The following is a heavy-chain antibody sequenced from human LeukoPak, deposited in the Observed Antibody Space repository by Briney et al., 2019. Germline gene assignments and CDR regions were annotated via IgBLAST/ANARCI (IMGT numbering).Heavy chain of an antibody. Sequence: AAVKVSCKASGGTFISYAMSWVRQAPGQGREWMGRIIPIFGTGKYAQKFQLSVTITTDESPSTAYMALSSLRSEDTAVYYCAREVGMISGIDYWGQGTLVTVSS. J-gene: IGHJ4*02. CDR2: IIPIFGTG. V-gene: IGHV1-69*05. D-gene: IGHD3/OR15-3a*01. CDR1: GGTFISYA. CDR3: AREVGMISGIDY.